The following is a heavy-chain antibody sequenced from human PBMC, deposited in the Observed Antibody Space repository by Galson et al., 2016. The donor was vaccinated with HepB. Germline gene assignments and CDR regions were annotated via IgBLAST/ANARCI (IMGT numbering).Heavy chain of an antibody. CDR1: GFTFSNAW. V-gene: IGHV3-15*01. CDR3: RYGMDV. CDR2: IKSKTDGGTT. Sequence: SLRLSCAASGFTFSNAWMSWVRQAPGKGLEWVGRIKSKTDGGTTDYAAPVKGRFSISRDDSKNTLYLQMNSLKTEETAAYYCRYGMDVWGQGTTVTVSS. J-gene: IGHJ6*02.